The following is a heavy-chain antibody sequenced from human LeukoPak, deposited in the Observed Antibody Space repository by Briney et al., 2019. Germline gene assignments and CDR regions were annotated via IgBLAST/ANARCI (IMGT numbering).Heavy chain of an antibody. J-gene: IGHJ4*02. V-gene: IGHV4-59*08. D-gene: IGHD5-18*01. Sequence: PSETLSLTCTVSGGSISSYYWSWIRQPPGKGLEWIGYIYYTGSTNYSPSLKSRVTISVDTSKNQFSLKLSSETAEDTAVYYCARHGRSGYSIDWPALDYRGQGSLVTVSS. CDR2: IYYTGST. CDR1: GGSISSYY. CDR3: ARHGRSGYSIDWPALDY.